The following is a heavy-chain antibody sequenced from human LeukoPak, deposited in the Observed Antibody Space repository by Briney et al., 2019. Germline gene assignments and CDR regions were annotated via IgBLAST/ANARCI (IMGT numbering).Heavy chain of an antibody. CDR2: VASSANTI. CDR1: GFTSSDYY. V-gene: IGHV3-11*01. D-gene: IGHD2-2*01. Sequence: GGSLRLSCAASGFTSSDYYMNWIRQAPGKGLEWVSYVASSANTIKYADSVKGRFTISRDNAKNSLYLQMNSLRAEDTAVYYCARDRCSSASCQGYYYGLDVWGQGTTVTVSS. CDR3: ARDRCSSASCQGYYYGLDV. J-gene: IGHJ6*02.